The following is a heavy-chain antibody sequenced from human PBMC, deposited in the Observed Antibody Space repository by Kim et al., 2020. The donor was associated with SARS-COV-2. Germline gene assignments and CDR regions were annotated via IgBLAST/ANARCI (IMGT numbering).Heavy chain of an antibody. CDR1: GGSFSGYY. V-gene: IGHV4-34*01. CDR2: INHSGST. CDR3: ARGRITMIVPLGAFDI. D-gene: IGHD3-22*01. Sequence: SETLSLTCAVYGGSFSGYYWSWIRQPPGKGLEWIGEINHSGSTNYNPSLKSRVTISVDTSKNQFSLKLSSVTAADTAVYYCARGRITMIVPLGAFDIWGQGTMVTVSS. J-gene: IGHJ3*02.